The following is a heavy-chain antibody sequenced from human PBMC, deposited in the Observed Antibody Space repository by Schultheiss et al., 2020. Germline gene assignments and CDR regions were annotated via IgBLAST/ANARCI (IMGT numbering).Heavy chain of an antibody. CDR1: GYSISSGYY. Sequence: SETLSLTCAVSGYSISSGYYWGWIRQPPGKGLEWIGSIYYSGSTYYNPSLKSRVTLSVDTSRNQFSLRVTSVTAAGTAMYYCARINIAARPSYFDYWGQGTLVTVSS. D-gene: IGHD6-6*01. V-gene: IGHV4-38-2*01. CDR2: IYYSGST. J-gene: IGHJ4*02. CDR3: ARINIAARPSYFDY.